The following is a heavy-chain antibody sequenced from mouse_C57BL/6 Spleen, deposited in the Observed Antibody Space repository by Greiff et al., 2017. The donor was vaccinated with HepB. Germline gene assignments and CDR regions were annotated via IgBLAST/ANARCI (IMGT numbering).Heavy chain of an antibody. CDR2: IYPGDGDT. CDR3: ARETELGRFAMDY. J-gene: IGHJ4*01. CDR1: GYAFSSSW. D-gene: IGHD4-1*01. Sequence: QVQLQQSGPELVKPGASVKISCKASGYAFSSSWMNWVKQRPGKGLEWIGRIYPGDGDTNYNGKFKGKATLTADKSSSTAYMQLNSLTSGDSAVYFCARETELGRFAMDYWGQGTSVTVSS. V-gene: IGHV1-82*01.